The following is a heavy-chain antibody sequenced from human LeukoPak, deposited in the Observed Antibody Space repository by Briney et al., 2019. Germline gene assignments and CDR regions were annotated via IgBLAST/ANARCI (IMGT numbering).Heavy chain of an antibody. CDR2: ISGNGDST. D-gene: IGHD6-13*01. CDR1: RFTFSNHA. V-gene: IGHV3-23*01. CDR3: AKDRGYIAAAGLVYYYYGMDV. Sequence: GGSLRLSCAASRFTFSNHAMTWVRQAPGKGLEWVSGISGNGDSTYYAGSVKGRFTISRDNSKNTVYLQLNSLRAEDTAVYYCAKDRGYIAAAGLVYYYYGMDVWGQGTTVTVSS. J-gene: IGHJ6*02.